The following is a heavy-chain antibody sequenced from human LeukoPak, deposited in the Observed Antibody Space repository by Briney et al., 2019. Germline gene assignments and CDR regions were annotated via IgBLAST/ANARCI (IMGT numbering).Heavy chain of an antibody. J-gene: IGHJ5*02. Sequence: SETLSLTCTVSGGSISSYYWSWIRQPPGKGLEWIGYLFHSGTRRYNPSLKSRVTISADTTKNQFFLSLNSTTAADTAVYYCARYYYDSSGYSRNWFDPWGQGTLVTVSS. CDR2: LFHSGTR. CDR1: GGSISSYY. D-gene: IGHD3-22*01. CDR3: ARYYYDSSGYSRNWFDP. V-gene: IGHV4-59*08.